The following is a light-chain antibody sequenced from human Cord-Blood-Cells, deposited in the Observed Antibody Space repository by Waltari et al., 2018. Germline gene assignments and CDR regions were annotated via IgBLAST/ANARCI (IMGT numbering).Light chain of an antibody. J-gene: IGLJ2*01. CDR3: CSYAGSSTPVV. CDR1: SSDVGRYNL. CDR2: EGS. Sequence: QSALTQPASVSGSPGPSITISCTGTSSDVGRYNLVSWYQQHPGKAPKLMIYEGSKRPSGVSNRFSGSKSGNTASLTISGLQAEDEADYYCCSYAGSSTPVVFGGGTKLTVL. V-gene: IGLV2-23*01.